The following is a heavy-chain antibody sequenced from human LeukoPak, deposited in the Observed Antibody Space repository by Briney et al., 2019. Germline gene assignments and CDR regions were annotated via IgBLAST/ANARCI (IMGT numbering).Heavy chain of an antibody. CDR3: ARHLLRGQNFDY. V-gene: IGHV3-7*01. CDR1: GFTFSDSW. J-gene: IGHJ4*02. Sequence: GGSLRLSCGTSGFTFSDSWMSWFRQAPGQGREWVASIKDDGSDKYYLDSVRGRFTISRDNAEDSLYLQLDDLRAEDTAVFYCARHLLRGQNFDYWGQGTLVTVSS. CDR2: IKDDGSDK.